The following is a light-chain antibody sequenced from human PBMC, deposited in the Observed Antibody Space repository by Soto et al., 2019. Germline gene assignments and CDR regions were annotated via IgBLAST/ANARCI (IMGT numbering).Light chain of an antibody. V-gene: IGLV2-14*03. Sequence: QSALTQPASVSGSPGQSITISCTGTSSDVGGYNYVSGYQQHPDKAPRLMIYDVSNRPSGVSDRFSGSKSGDTASLTISGLQAEDEADYYCTSFTSRHTYVFGTGTKLTVL. J-gene: IGLJ1*01. CDR3: TSFTSRHTYV. CDR2: DVS. CDR1: SSDVGGYNY.